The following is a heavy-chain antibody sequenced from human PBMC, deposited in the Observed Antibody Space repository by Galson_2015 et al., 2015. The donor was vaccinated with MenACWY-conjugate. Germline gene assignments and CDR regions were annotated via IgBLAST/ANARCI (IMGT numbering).Heavy chain of an antibody. Sequence: SLRLSCAASGFTFDDYGMSWVHQVPGKGLEWVSSINWNGGRTGYPDSVKGRFTISRDNAKNSLYLQMNSLRAEDTALYYCAREGGDAMVRGVIIPYYYGMDVWGQGTTVTVSS. V-gene: IGHV3-20*04. J-gene: IGHJ6*02. D-gene: IGHD3-10*01. CDR2: INWNGGRT. CDR3: AREGGDAMVRGVIIPYYYGMDV. CDR1: GFTFDDYG.